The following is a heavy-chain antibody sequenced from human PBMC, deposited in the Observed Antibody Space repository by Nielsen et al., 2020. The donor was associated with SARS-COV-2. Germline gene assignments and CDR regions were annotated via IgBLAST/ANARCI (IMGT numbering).Heavy chain of an antibody. D-gene: IGHD5-12*01. CDR1: GGSISSGGYY. V-gene: IGHV4-31*03. CDR3: ARVPRKYSGYEYYYYYYMDV. CDR2: IYYSGST. J-gene: IGHJ6*03. Sequence: SETLSLTCTVSGGSISSGGYYWSWIRQHPGKGLEWIGYIYYSGSTYYNPSLKSRVTISVDTSKNQFSLKLSSVTAADTAVYYCARVPRKYSGYEYYYYYYMDVWGKGTTVTVSS.